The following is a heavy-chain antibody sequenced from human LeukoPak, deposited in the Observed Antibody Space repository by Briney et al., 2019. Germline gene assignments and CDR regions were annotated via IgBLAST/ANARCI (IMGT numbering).Heavy chain of an antibody. Sequence: GGSLRLSCAASGFTFDDYAMHWVRQAPGKGLEWVSGISWNSGSIGYADSVKGRFTISRDNSKNTLYLQMNSLRAEDTAVYYCARDEGSSSWEYNWFDPWGQGTLVTVSS. D-gene: IGHD6-13*01. CDR1: GFTFDDYA. CDR3: ARDEGSSSWEYNWFDP. V-gene: IGHV3-9*01. CDR2: ISWNSGSI. J-gene: IGHJ5*02.